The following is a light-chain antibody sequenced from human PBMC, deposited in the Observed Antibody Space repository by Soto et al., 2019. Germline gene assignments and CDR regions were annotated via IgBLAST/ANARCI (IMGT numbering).Light chain of an antibody. CDR3: QQCVSWPPLT. V-gene: IGKV3-15*01. Sequence: EIVMTQSPATLSVSPGETATLSCRASQSVNLNLAWYQQKPGQPPRLLIYGASIRATGIPARFSGSGAGTEFTLTINSLQSEDSAVYYCQQCVSWPPLTFGGGTTVESK. J-gene: IGKJ4*01. CDR2: GAS. CDR1: QSVNLN.